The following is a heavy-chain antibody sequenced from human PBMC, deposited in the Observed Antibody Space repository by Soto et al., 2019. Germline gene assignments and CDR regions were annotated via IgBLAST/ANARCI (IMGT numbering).Heavy chain of an antibody. Sequence: GGSLRLSCAASGFTFSSYHMDWVRQAPGKGLEWVSYISSASSAIYYTDSVKGRFTISRDNAKNSLFLQMNSLRAEDTAVYYCARDLMGYAMDVWGQGTTVTVSS. J-gene: IGHJ6*02. CDR2: ISSASSAI. CDR1: GFTFSSYH. CDR3: ARDLMGYAMDV. D-gene: IGHD2-8*01. V-gene: IGHV3-48*03.